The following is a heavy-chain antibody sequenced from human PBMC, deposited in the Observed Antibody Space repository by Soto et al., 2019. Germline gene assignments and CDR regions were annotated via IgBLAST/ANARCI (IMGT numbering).Heavy chain of an antibody. V-gene: IGHV3-9*01. CDR2: ISWNSDRI. J-gene: IGHJ4*02. D-gene: IGHD4-17*01. CDR1: GFTFDDYA. Sequence: GGSLRLSCAASGFTFDDYAMHWVRQVPGKGLEWVSGISWNSDRIAYADSVKGRFTISRDNSKNTLYLQMNSLRAEDTAVYYCASGTPEVTTNPDYWGQGTLVTVSS. CDR3: ASGTPEVTTNPDY.